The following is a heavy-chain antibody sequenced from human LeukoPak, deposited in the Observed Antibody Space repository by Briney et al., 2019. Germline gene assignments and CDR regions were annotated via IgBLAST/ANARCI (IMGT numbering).Heavy chain of an antibody. J-gene: IGHJ4*02. Sequence: PGGSLRLSCAASGFTFYDDTMHWVRQTPGRGLEWVSFITWKSHRTHYADSVKGRFTVSRENSKDSLYLQMNSLRTEDTGLYHCASEVGYRSLGYLGKGTLVTVSS. V-gene: IGHV3-43*01. CDR1: GFTFYDDT. CDR2: ITWKSHRT. CDR3: ASEVGYRSLGY. D-gene: IGHD3-3*01.